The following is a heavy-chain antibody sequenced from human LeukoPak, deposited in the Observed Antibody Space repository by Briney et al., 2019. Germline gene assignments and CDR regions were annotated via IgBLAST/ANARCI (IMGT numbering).Heavy chain of an antibody. D-gene: IGHD1-14*01. CDR3: ARASWVSTTDAVR. J-gene: IGHJ4*02. CDR2: IGNGET. V-gene: IGHV3-23*01. Sequence: GGSLRLSCAASGLSFSSFAMSWVRQGPARGLEWVSSIGNGETFYADSVKGRFTLYSDSSRNTVYFQLNNLRVGDTATYYCARASWVSTTDAVRWGQGTLVTVSS. CDR1: GLSFSSFA.